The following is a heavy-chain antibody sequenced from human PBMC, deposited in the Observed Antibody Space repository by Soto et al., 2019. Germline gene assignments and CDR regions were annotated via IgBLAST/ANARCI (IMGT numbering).Heavy chain of an antibody. V-gene: IGHV3-43*01. Sequence: GGSLRLSCAASGFTFDDYTMHWVRQAPGKGLEWVSLISWDGGSTYYADFVKGRFTISRDNSKNSLYLQMNSLRTEDTALYYCAKDAYYYGSGSLSILDYWGQGTLVTVSS. CDR3: AKDAYYYGSGSLSILDY. J-gene: IGHJ4*02. CDR1: GFTFDDYT. CDR2: ISWDGGST. D-gene: IGHD3-10*01.